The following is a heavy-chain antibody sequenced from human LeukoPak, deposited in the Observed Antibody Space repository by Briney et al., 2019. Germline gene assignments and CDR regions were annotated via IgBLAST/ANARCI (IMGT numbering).Heavy chain of an antibody. CDR3: ARDLLGVAVAGTHVGLDY. D-gene: IGHD6-19*01. Sequence: GGSLRLSCAASGCTFSSYAMHWVRQAPGKGLEWVAVISYDGSNKYYADSVKGRFTISRDNSKNTLYLQMNSLRAEDTAVYYCARDLLGVAVAGTHVGLDYWGQGTLVTVSS. J-gene: IGHJ4*02. CDR1: GCTFSSYA. V-gene: IGHV3-30*14. CDR2: ISYDGSNK.